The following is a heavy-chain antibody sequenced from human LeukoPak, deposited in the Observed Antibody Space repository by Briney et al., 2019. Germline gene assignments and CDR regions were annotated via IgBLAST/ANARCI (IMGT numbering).Heavy chain of an antibody. CDR1: GGSSSGYY. D-gene: IGHD5-18*01. V-gene: IGHV4-34*01. J-gene: IGHJ4*02. CDR2: INHSGST. CDR3: ARIGYGIDY. Sequence: SETLSLTCAVYGGSSSGYYWSWIRQPPGKGLEWIGEINHSGSTNYNPSLKSRVTISVDTSKNQFSLKLSPVTAADTAVYYCARIGYGIDYWGQGTLVTVSS.